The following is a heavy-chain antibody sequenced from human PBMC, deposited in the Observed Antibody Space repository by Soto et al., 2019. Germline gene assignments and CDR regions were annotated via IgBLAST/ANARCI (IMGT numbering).Heavy chain of an antibody. CDR1: GFAFTDCA. Sequence: QVQLVESGGGVVQPGRSLRLSCAASGFAFTDCAMHWVRQAPGKGLEWLAMIWCDGTNIFYADSVKGRFIISIDSSKNTVYLQMSSPRGEETAIYYCAREKFGDDFDYSGQGTLVTVSS. CDR3: AREKFGDDFDY. CDR2: IWCDGTNI. J-gene: IGHJ4*02. V-gene: IGHV3-33*01. D-gene: IGHD2-21*02.